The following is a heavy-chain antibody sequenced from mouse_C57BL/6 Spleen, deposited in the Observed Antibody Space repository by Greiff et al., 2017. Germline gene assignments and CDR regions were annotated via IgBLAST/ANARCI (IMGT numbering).Heavy chain of an antibody. Sequence: EVKLQQSGPELVKPGASVKISCKASGYTLTDYYMNWVKQSHGKSLEWIGDINPNNGGTSYNQKFKGKATLTVDKSSSTAYMELRSLTSEDSAVYYCARNNYSNYYAMDYWGQGTSVTVSS. V-gene: IGHV1-26*01. CDR1: GYTLTDYY. CDR2: INPNNGGT. D-gene: IGHD2-5*01. J-gene: IGHJ4*01. CDR3: ARNNYSNYYAMDY.